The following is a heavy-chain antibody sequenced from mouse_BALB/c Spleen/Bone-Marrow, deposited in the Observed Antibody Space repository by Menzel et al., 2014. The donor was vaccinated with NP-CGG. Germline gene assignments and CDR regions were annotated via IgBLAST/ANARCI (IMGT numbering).Heavy chain of an antibody. D-gene: IGHD2-3*01. CDR1: GYTFTDCN. V-gene: IGHV1S29*02. CDR3: ARIYDGYFLFDY. J-gene: IGHJ2*01. CDR2: IYPYNGGT. Sequence: VQLQQSGPELVKPGASVKISCKASGYTFTDCNMHWVKQSHGQSLEWIGYIYPYNGGTGYNQEFKSKATLTVDNSSSTAYMELRSLTSEDSAVYYCARIYDGYFLFDYWGQGTILTVSS.